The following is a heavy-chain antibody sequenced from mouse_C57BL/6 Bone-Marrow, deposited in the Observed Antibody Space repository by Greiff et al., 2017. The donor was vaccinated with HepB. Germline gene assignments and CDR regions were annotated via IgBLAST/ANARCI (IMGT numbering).Heavy chain of an antibody. CDR3: ARNYYGSSYDYYAMGY. Sequence: QVQLQQPGAELVKPGASVKLSCKASGYTFTSYWMHWVKQRPGQGLEWIGMIHPNSGSTNYNEKFKSKATLTVDKSSSKAYMQLSSKTSADSAVYSCARNYYGSSYDYYAMGYWGQGTSVTVSS. J-gene: IGHJ4*01. D-gene: IGHD1-1*01. V-gene: IGHV1-64*01. CDR1: GYTFTSYW. CDR2: IHPNSGST.